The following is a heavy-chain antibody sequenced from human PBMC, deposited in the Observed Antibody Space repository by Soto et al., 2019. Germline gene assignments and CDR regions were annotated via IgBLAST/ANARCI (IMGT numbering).Heavy chain of an antibody. CDR2: ISGSGGST. CDR3: AKVIGYCSGGSCNYFDY. V-gene: IGHV3-23*01. D-gene: IGHD2-15*01. J-gene: IGHJ4*02. CDR1: GFTFSSYA. Sequence: EVQLLESGGGLVQPGGSLRLSCAASGFTFSSYAMSWVRQAPGKGLEWVSAISGSGGSTYYADSVKGRFTISRDNSKNTLYLQMNSLSAEDTAVYYCAKVIGYCSGGSCNYFDYWGQGTLVTVSS.